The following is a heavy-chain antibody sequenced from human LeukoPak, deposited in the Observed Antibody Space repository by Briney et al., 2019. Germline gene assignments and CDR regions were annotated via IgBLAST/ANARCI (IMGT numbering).Heavy chain of an antibody. V-gene: IGHV3-7*01. Sequence: GGSLRLSCAASGFTFSSYWMSWVRQAPGKGLVWLANIKQDGCEKYYVDCVKGRFTISRDNAKNSLDLQMNSLRAEDTAVYYCANSRPGFYWGQGTLVTVSS. CDR1: GFTFSSYW. CDR3: ANSRPGFY. CDR2: IKQDGCEK. J-gene: IGHJ4*02. D-gene: IGHD4-11*01.